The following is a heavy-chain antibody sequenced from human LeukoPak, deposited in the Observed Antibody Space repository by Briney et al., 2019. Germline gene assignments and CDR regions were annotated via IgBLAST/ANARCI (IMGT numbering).Heavy chain of an antibody. CDR2: ISYDGRDK. Sequence: PGTSLTLSRAASGFAFSTFAMHWVRQAPGKGPEWVAVISYDGRDKHHADSVKGRFTISRDNAKNSLYLQMSSLRAEDTAVYYCARAAAGTKGYFDYWGQGTLVTVSS. CDR1: GFAFSTFA. V-gene: IGHV3-30*04. J-gene: IGHJ4*02. D-gene: IGHD6-13*01. CDR3: ARAAAGTKGYFDY.